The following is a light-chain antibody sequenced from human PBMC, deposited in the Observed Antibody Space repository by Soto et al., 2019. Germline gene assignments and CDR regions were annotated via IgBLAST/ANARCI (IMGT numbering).Light chain of an antibody. J-gene: IGKJ4*01. CDR1: QSISSW. Sequence: DIQMTQSPSTLSASVGDRVTITCRASQSISSWLAWYQQKPGKAPKLLIYDASSLESGVPSRFSGSGSGTEFTLTISSLQPDDFAPYFCQQYNSMSLTFGGGTKVE. CDR3: QQYNSMSLT. V-gene: IGKV1-5*01. CDR2: DAS.